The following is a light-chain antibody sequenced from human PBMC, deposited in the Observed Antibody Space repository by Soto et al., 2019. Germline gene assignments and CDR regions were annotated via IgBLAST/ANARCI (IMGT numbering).Light chain of an antibody. J-gene: IGKJ4*01. V-gene: IGKV1-16*01. Sequence: DIQMTQSPSSLSASVGDSVTITCRASQGINKFLAWFQQKSGTAPKSLISTASRLQSGVPSRFSGSGSGTHFTLTINNLQPEDFATYYCQQYESFPLTLGGGTRVEIK. CDR2: TAS. CDR1: QGINKF. CDR3: QQYESFPLT.